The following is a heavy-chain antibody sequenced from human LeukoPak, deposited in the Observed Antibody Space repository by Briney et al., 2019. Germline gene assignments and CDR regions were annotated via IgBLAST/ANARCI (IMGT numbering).Heavy chain of an antibody. V-gene: IGHV4-34*01. CDR1: GGSFSGYY. CDR2: INHSGST. CDR3: ARARGAARAYYYYYYGMDV. D-gene: IGHD6-6*01. Sequence: SETLPLTCAVYGGSFSGYYWSWIRQPPGKGLEWIGEINHSGSTNYNPSLKSRVTISVDTSKNQFSLKLSSVTAADTAVYYCARARGAARAYYYYYYGMDVWGQGTTVTVSS. J-gene: IGHJ6*02.